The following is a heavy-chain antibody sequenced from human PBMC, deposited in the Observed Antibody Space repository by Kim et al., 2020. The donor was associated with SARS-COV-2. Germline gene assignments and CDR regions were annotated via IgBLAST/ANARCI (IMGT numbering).Heavy chain of an antibody. Sequence: ASVKVSCKASAYTFTSYYMHWVRQAPGQGLEWMGVINPNGGSTIYAQKFQGRVSMTRDTSTNIVYMDLSSLRSDDTAIYYCARVGIVTVPSALSGYFDYWGQGTLVTVSS. CDR2: INPNGGST. CDR3: ARVGIVTVPSALSGYFDY. V-gene: IGHV1-46*01. D-gene: IGHD2-2*01. CDR1: AYTFTSYY. J-gene: IGHJ4*02.